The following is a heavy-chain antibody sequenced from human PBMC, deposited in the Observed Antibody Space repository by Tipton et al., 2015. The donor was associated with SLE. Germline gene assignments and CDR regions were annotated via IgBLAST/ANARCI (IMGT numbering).Heavy chain of an antibody. CDR1: GHTFANFW. CDR2: IYPADSDT. V-gene: IGHV5-51*01. CDR3: ARDQASLGLDY. Sequence: QLVQSGAEVKKPGESLKISCTVSGHTFANFWISWVRQTPEKGLEWMGFIYPADSDTKYSPSLEGQVTISADKSTSTAYVQWNSLKTSDSAMYYCARDQASLGLDYWGQGTLVTVSS. J-gene: IGHJ4*02.